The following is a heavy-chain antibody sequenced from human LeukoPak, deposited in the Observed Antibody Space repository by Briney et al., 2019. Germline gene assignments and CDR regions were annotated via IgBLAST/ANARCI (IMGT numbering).Heavy chain of an antibody. Sequence: SETLSLTCTVSGGSISSYYWSWIRQPPGKGLEWTGYIYYSGSTNYNPSLKSRVTISVDTSKNQFSLKLSSVTAADTAVYYCARLFVSDYYDSSGYYSTRSYFDYWGQGTLVTVSS. J-gene: IGHJ4*02. V-gene: IGHV4-59*01. D-gene: IGHD3-22*01. CDR2: IYYSGST. CDR1: GGSISSYY. CDR3: ARLFVSDYYDSSGYYSTRSYFDY.